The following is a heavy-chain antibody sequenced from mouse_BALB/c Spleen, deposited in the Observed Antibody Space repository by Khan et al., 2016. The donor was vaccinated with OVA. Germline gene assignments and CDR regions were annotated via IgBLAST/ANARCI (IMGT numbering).Heavy chain of an antibody. V-gene: IGHV5-6*01. CDR1: GFTFSTYG. CDR3: TRLAYYYESEGFAY. Sequence: EVQLLETAGDLVKPGGSLKLSCAASGFTFSTYGMSWVRQAPDKRLEWVATVSTGGSYTYYPDSVKGRFTISRDNAKNTLYLQMSGLRSEDTAMFYCTRLAYYYESEGFAYWGQGTLVTVSA. D-gene: IGHD1-1*01. J-gene: IGHJ3*01. CDR2: VSTGGSYT.